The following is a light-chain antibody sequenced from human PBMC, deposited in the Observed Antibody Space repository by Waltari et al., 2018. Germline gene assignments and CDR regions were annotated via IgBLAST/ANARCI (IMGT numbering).Light chain of an antibody. CDR2: DSY. CDR1: HYISAD. CDR3: QQRNDWPVT. Sequence: EIVLTQSPATVSLFPGERATLSCSASHYISADLAWYQQKPGQAPRLLVYDSYNRATGVPARFSGRGSGTDFTLTITSLDPEDSAVYYCQQRNDWPVTFGQGTRVEIK. V-gene: IGKV3-11*01. J-gene: IGKJ5*01.